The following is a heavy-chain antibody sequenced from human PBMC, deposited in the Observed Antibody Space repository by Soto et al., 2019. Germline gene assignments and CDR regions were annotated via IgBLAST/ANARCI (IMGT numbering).Heavy chain of an antibody. CDR3: ARGLNVDTAMVSQSFDP. CDR2: MNPNSGNT. J-gene: IGHJ5*02. D-gene: IGHD5-18*01. Sequence: ASVKVSCKASGCTFTSYDINWVRQATGQGLEWMGWMNPNSGNTGYAQKFQGRVTMTRNTSISTAYMELSSLRSEDTAVYYCARGLNVDTAMVSQSFDPWGQGTLVTVSS. V-gene: IGHV1-8*01. CDR1: GCTFTSYD.